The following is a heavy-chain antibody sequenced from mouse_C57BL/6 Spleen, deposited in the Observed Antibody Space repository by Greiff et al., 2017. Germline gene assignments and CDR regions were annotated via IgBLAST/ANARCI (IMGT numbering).Heavy chain of an antibody. Sequence: VQLQQPGAELVKPGASVKLSCKASGYTFTSYWMQWVKQRPGQGLEWIGEIDPSDSYTNYNQKFKGKATLTVDTSSSTAYMQLSSLTSEDSAVYYCARFGDYAYAMDYWGQGTSVTVSS. D-gene: IGHD2-4*01. CDR3: ARFGDYAYAMDY. V-gene: IGHV1-50*01. CDR2: IDPSDSYT. J-gene: IGHJ4*01. CDR1: GYTFTSYW.